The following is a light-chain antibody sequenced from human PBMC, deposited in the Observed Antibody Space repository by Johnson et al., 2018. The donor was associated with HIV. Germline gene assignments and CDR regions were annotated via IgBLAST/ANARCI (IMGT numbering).Light chain of an antibody. CDR1: ISNIESYF. Sequence: QSVLTQPPSVSAAPGQRVNISCSGNISNIESYFVSWYNQLPGAAPTLLIYEDNKRPSGIPDRFSGSKSGATATLGITGLQTGDEADYYCGIWDASLSPLYVFGSGTTITVL. V-gene: IGLV1-51*02. CDR3: GIWDASLSPLYV. J-gene: IGLJ1*01. CDR2: EDN.